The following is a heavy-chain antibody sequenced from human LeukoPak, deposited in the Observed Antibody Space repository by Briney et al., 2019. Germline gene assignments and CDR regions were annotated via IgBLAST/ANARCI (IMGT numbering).Heavy chain of an antibody. CDR3: ASPGYSYYYDSSEFDAFDI. V-gene: IGHV1-69*05. J-gene: IGHJ3*02. CDR1: GGTFSSYA. Sequence: ASVKVSCKASGGTFSSYAISWVRQAPGQGLEWMGRIIPIFGTANYAQKFQGRVTITTDESTSTAYMELGSLRSEDTAVYYCASPGYSYYYDSSEFDAFDIWGQGTMVTVSS. CDR2: IIPIFGTA. D-gene: IGHD3-22*01.